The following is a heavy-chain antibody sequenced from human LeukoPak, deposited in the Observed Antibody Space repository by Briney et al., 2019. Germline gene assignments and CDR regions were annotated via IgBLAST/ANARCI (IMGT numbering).Heavy chain of an antibody. D-gene: IGHD2-8*01. CDR2: MSPNSGDT. V-gene: IGHV1-8*01. Sequence: GASVKVSCKASGYTFTSYRINWVRQATGQGLEWMGWMSPNSGDTSFAQKFQGRLTMTTHTSISTAYMEPSSLRSDDTAIYYCARGVVLGYDYWGQGTLVTVSS. CDR3: ARGVVLGYDY. CDR1: GYTFTSYR. J-gene: IGHJ4*02.